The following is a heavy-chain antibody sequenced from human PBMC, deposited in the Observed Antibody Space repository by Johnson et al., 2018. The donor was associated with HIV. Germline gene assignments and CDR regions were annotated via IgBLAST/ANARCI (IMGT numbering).Heavy chain of an antibody. J-gene: IGHJ3*01. CDR1: GFAFNNYW. D-gene: IGHD3-9*01. Sequence: VQLVESGGGLVQPGGSLRLSCAASGFAFNNYWMHWVRQAPGKGLVWVSRFNNDGNTTTYADSVKGRFTISRDNAKNTLYLQMDSLRAEDTAVYYCARMGLTGAFDFWGQGTMVTVSS. CDR3: ARMGLTGAFDF. V-gene: IGHV3-74*02. CDR2: FNNDGNTT.